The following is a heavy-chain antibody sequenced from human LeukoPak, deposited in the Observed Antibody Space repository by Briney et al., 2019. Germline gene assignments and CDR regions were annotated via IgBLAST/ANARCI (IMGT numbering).Heavy chain of an antibody. CDR1: GYSISSGYY. CDR3: ARDRWVGATGGWLDP. D-gene: IGHD1-26*01. Sequence: LETLSLTCTVSGYSISSGYYWGWIRQPPGKGLEWIGSIYHSGSTYYNPSLKSRVTISVDTSKNQFSLRLSSVTAADTAVYFCARDRWVGATGGWLDPWGQGTPVTVSS. J-gene: IGHJ5*02. CDR2: IYHSGST. V-gene: IGHV4-38-2*02.